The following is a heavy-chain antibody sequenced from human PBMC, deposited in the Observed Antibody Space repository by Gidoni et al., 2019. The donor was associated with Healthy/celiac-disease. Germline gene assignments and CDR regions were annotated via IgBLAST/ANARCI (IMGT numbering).Heavy chain of an antibody. CDR1: GFTFSSYG. Sequence: QVPLVESGGGVVQPGRSLRLSCAASGFTFSSYGMHWVSQAPGKGLEWVAVISYDGSNKYYADSVKGRFTISRDNSKNTLYLQMNSLRAEDTAVYYCAKDRPYGSGSYYDRGFDYWGQGTLVTVSS. CDR2: ISYDGSNK. CDR3: AKDRPYGSGSYYDRGFDY. D-gene: IGHD3-10*01. J-gene: IGHJ4*02. V-gene: IGHV3-30*18.